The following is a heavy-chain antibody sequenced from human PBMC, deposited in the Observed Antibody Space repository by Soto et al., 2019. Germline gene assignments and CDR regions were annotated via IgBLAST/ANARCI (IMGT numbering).Heavy chain of an antibody. V-gene: IGHV1-18*01. D-gene: IGHD2-15*01. CDR3: ARALSRKGFCSGGSCAPPNPLYYGMDV. CDR2: ISAYNGNT. CDR1: GYTFTSYG. Sequence: GASVKVSCKASGYTFTSYGISWVRQAPGQGLEWMGWISAYNGNTNYAQKLQGRVTTTTDTSTSTAYMELRSLRSDVTAVYYCARALSRKGFCSGGSCAPPNPLYYGMDVWGQGTTVTVSS. J-gene: IGHJ6*02.